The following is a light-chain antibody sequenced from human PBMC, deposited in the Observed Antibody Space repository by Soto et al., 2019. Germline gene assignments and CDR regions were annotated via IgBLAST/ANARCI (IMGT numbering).Light chain of an antibody. Sequence: MVLPHSPGTLSLSPCYRATLSVRSIQSVSNDYVAWVQQKPGQTPRLLIYSASTRATGIPARFSGSGSGTEFTLTISTLQSEDFAVYYCQQYNTWPPETFGQGTKVDIK. CDR3: QQYNTWPPET. J-gene: IGKJ1*01. CDR2: SAS. CDR1: QSVSND. V-gene: IGKV3-15*01.